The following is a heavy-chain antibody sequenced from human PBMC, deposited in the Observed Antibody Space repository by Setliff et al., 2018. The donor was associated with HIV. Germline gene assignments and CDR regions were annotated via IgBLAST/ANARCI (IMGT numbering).Heavy chain of an antibody. CDR1: GYSISTAYY. Sequence: ASETLSLTCAVSGYSISTAYYWGWIRQPPGKGLEWIGSVYHSGTTYYNPSLKSRVTTSVDMSNNQFSLKVTSVTAADTAVYYCMRGRSITIFGVAYFDFWGQGTQVTVSS. V-gene: IGHV4-38-2*01. CDR2: VYHSGTT. CDR3: MRGRSITIFGVAYFDF. J-gene: IGHJ4*02. D-gene: IGHD3-3*01.